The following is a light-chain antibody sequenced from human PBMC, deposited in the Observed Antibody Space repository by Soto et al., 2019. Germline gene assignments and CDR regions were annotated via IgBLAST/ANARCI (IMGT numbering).Light chain of an antibody. Sequence: DIQMTQSPSSVSASVGDRVTITCRASQGISSWLAWYQQKPGKAPKLLIYGASGRAAGIPDRFSGSGSGTDFTLSISRLEPEDFAVYYCQQYGVSPTFGGGTKVEIK. J-gene: IGKJ4*01. V-gene: IGKV1-12*01. CDR2: GAS. CDR3: QQYGVSPT. CDR1: QGISSW.